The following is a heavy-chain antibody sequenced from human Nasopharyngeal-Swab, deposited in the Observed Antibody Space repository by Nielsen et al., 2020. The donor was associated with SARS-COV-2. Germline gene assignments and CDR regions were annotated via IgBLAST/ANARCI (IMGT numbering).Heavy chain of an antibody. V-gene: IGHV3-30*03. CDR2: ASSDGRNK. J-gene: IGHJ4*02. CDR1: GFTFNNYN. Sequence: GGSLRLSCAASGFTFNNYNFNWVRQAPGKGLEWVAVASSDGRNKYYADSVKGRFTVSRDNSKNTLYLQMNSLRAEDTAVYYCARRALQDYYFDYWGQGTLVTVSS. CDR3: ARRALQDYYFDY.